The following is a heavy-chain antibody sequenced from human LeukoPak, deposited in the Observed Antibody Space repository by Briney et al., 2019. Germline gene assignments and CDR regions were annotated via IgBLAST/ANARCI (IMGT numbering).Heavy chain of an antibody. J-gene: IGHJ4*02. V-gene: IGHV3-21*01. CDR2: ISSSGSYI. CDR3: ARGVPRPFDY. Sequence: PGGSLRLSCAASGFTFSSYSMNWVRQAPGKGLEWVSSISSSGSYIYYADSVKGRFTISRDNAKNSLYLQMNSLRAEDTAVYYCARGVPRPFDYWGQGTLVTVSS. CDR1: GFTFSSYS.